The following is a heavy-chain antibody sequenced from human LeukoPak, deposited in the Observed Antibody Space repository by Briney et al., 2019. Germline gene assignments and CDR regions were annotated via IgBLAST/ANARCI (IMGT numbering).Heavy chain of an antibody. CDR2: ISYDGSNK. CDR1: GFTFSSYA. Sequence: PGGSLRLSCAASGFTFSSYAMHWVRQAPGKGLEWVAVISYDGSNKYYADSVKGRFTISRDNSKNTLYLQMNSLRAEDTAVYYCAKDLDSSGWYGSLFFDYFDYWGQGTLATVSS. V-gene: IGHV3-30*07. CDR3: AKDLDSSGWYGSLFFDYFDY. J-gene: IGHJ4*02. D-gene: IGHD6-19*01.